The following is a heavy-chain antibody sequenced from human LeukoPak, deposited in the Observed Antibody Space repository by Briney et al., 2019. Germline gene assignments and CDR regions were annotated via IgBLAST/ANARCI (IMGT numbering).Heavy chain of an antibody. CDR3: ARHEWGITNAFDI. CDR1: GGSFSGYY. CDR2: INHSGST. V-gene: IGHV4-34*01. Sequence: PSETLSLTCAVYGGSFSGYYWSWIRQHPGKGLEWIGEINHSGSTNYNPAPKSRVTISVDTSKNQFSLKLRSVTAADTAVYYCARHEWGITNAFDIWGQGTMVTVSS. D-gene: IGHD1-14*01. J-gene: IGHJ3*02.